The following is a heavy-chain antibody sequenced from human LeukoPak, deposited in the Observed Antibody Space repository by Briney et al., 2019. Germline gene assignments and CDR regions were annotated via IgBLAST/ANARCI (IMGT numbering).Heavy chain of an antibody. Sequence: PGGSLRLSCAASGFTFSSYAMHWVRQAPGKGLEWVAVISYDGSNKYYADSVKGRFTISRDNSKNTLYLQMNSLRAEDTAVYYCAREADYSNFDYWGQGTLVTVSS. CDR2: ISYDGSNK. V-gene: IGHV3-30*04. CDR3: AREADYSNFDY. CDR1: GFTFSSYA. D-gene: IGHD4-11*01. J-gene: IGHJ4*02.